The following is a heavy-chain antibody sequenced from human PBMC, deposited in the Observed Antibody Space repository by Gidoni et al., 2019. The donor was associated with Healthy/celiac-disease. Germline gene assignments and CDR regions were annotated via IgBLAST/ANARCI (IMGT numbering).Heavy chain of an antibody. CDR1: GGSFSGYY. Sequence: QVQLQQWGAGLLKPSETLSLTCAVYGGSFSGYYWSWIRKPPGKGLEWIGEINHSGSTNYNPSLKSRVTISVDTSKNQFSLKLSSVTAADTAVYYCARGPHTTRIRYSSGWYGDYWGQGTLVTVSS. J-gene: IGHJ4*02. CDR3: ARGPHTTRIRYSSGWYGDY. D-gene: IGHD6-19*01. CDR2: INHSGST. V-gene: IGHV4-34*01.